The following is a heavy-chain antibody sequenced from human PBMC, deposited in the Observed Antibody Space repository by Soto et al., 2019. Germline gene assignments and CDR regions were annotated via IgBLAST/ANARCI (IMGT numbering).Heavy chain of an antibody. V-gene: IGHV1-69*01. CDR2: IIPIFGTA. J-gene: IGHJ4*02. CDR1: GGTFSSYA. Sequence: QVQLVQSGAEVKKPGSSVKVSCKASGGTFSSYAISWVRQAPGQGLEWMGGIIPIFGTANYAQKFQGRVTITADESTSTAYVELSSLRSEDTAVYYCARVMITFGGVRGYYFDYWGQGTLVTVSS. CDR3: ARVMITFGGVRGYYFDY. D-gene: IGHD3-16*01.